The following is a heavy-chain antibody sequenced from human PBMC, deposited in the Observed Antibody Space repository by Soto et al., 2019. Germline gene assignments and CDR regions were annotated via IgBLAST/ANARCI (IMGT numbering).Heavy chain of an antibody. D-gene: IGHD2-8*01. CDR2: IYYSGSS. J-gene: IGHJ4*02. V-gene: IGHV4-59*08. Sequence: QVQLQESGPGLVKPSETLSLTCTVSGGSISSYYWSWIRQPPGKGLEWIGYIYYSGSSYYNPSLMSRVTISVDTSKNQVSLKLSAVTAADTAVYYCARLGRGNGLDYWGQGSLVTVSS. CDR3: ARLGRGNGLDY. CDR1: GGSISSYY.